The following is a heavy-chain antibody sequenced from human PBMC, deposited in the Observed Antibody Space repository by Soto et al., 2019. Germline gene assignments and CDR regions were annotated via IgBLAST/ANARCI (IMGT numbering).Heavy chain of an antibody. CDR3: ASSQAAAGIFFDY. Sequence: GESLKISCKGSGYSFTSYWISWVRQMPGKGLEWMGRIDPSDSYTNYSPSFQGHVTISADKSIGTAYLQWSSLKASDTAMYYCASSQAAAGIFFDYWGQGTLVTVSS. CDR2: IDPSDSYT. CDR1: GYSFTSYW. D-gene: IGHD6-13*01. J-gene: IGHJ4*02. V-gene: IGHV5-10-1*01.